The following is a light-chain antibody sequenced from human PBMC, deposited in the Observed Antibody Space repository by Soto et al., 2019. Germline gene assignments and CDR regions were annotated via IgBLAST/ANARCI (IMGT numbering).Light chain of an antibody. CDR2: DAS. Sequence: EIVMTQSPATLSVSPGERATLSCRASQRVANHLAWYQHKPGQSSRLLIYDASTRATGIPARFSGSGSGTEFTLTISSLQSEDFAVYYCQQYDNWPPITFGQGTRLEIK. J-gene: IGKJ5*01. CDR3: QQYDNWPPIT. CDR1: QRVANH. V-gene: IGKV3-15*01.